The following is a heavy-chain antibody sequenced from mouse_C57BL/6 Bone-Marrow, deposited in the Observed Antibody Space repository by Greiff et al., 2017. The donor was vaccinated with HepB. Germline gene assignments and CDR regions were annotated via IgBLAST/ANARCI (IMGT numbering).Heavy chain of an antibody. Sequence: VQLQQSGPELVKPGASVKISCKASGYSFTDYNMNWVKQSNGKSLEWIGVINPNYGTTSYNQKFKGKATLTVDQSSSTAYMQLNSLTSEDSAVYYCAALITTVTSYAMGYWGQGTSVTVSS. CDR2: INPNYGTT. CDR1: GYSFTDYN. V-gene: IGHV1-39*01. J-gene: IGHJ4*01. CDR3: AALITTVTSYAMGY. D-gene: IGHD1-1*01.